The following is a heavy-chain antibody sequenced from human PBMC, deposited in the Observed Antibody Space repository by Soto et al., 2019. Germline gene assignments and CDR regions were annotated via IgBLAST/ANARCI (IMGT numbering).Heavy chain of an antibody. CDR1: GYSLTSYY. CDR3: AREFTQYYGMDV. V-gene: IGHV1-46*01. CDR2: LNPSGTGA. Sequence: QVQLVQSGAEVKKPGASVKVSCKASGYSLTSYYMHWVRQAPGQGLEWMGVLNPSGTGATYAQIFLGRVTMTRDTSTSTVYMELSSLRSEDTAVYYCAREFTQYYGMDVWGQGTTVTVSS. J-gene: IGHJ6*02.